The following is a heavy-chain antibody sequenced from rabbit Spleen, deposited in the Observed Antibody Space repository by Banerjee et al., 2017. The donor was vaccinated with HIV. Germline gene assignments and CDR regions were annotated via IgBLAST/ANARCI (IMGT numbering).Heavy chain of an antibody. CDR3: ARAGEGGDGYFNL. J-gene: IGHJ4*01. CDR1: GFDFSYYG. V-gene: IGHV1S47*01. Sequence: QEQLEESGGGLVKPEGSLTLTCKASGFDFSYYGVSWVRQAPGKGLEWIGYIDPILDSTYYASWVNGRFTISSHDAQNTLYLQLNSLTAADTATYFCARAGEGGDGYFNLWGPGTLVTVS. CDR2: IDPILDST. D-gene: IGHD5-1*01.